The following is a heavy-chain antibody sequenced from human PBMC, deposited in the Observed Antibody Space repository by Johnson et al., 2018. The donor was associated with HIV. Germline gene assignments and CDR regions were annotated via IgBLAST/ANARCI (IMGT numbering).Heavy chain of an antibody. D-gene: IGHD6-6*01. Sequence: QVQLVDSGGGVVQPGRSLRLSCAASGFTFSSYAMHWVRQAPGKGLEWVAVISYDGSNKYYADSVKGRFTISRDTSKNTLYLQMNSLRAEDTAVYYCARDILEYSSSVPDAFDIWGQGTMVTVSS. CDR3: ARDILEYSSSVPDAFDI. J-gene: IGHJ3*02. CDR1: GFTFSSYA. V-gene: IGHV3-30*04. CDR2: ISYDGSNK.